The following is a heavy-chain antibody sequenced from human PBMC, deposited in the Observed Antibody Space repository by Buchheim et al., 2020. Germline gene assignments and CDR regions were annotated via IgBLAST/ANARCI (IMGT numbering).Heavy chain of an antibody. D-gene: IGHD2-2*01. CDR2: IWYDGSNK. J-gene: IGHJ6*02. CDR3: ARDSRSRPLPYQDV. Sequence: QVQLVESGGGVVQPGRSLRLSCAASGFTFSSYGMHWVRQAPGKGLEWVAVIWYDGSNKYYADSVKGRFTISRDNSKNTLYLLMNSLRAEDTAVYYCARDSRSRPLPYQDVWGQGTT. V-gene: IGHV3-33*01. CDR1: GFTFSSYG.